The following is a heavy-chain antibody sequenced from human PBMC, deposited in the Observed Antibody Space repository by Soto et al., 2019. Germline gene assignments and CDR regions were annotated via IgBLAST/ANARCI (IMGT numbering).Heavy chain of an antibody. D-gene: IGHD5-18*01. CDR2: INGRGST. CDR3: ARQGDSTMAIFDY. CDR1: GESFSGDY. Sequence: SETLSLTCAVYGESFSGDYWSWIRQPPGKGLEWIGEINGRGSTKYNPSLKSRVTMSVDPSKNQFSLKLTSVTAAHTAVYYCARQGDSTMAIFDYWGQGALVTVSS. V-gene: IGHV4-34*01. J-gene: IGHJ4*02.